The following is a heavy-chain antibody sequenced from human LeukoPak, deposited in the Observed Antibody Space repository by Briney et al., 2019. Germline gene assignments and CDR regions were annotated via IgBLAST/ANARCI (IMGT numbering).Heavy chain of an antibody. J-gene: IGHJ5*02. CDR3: ASPIGYCSGGSCSGFDP. D-gene: IGHD2-15*01. V-gene: IGHV4-4*02. CDR1: GGSISSSNW. CDR2: IYHSGST. Sequence: SETLSLTCAVSGGSISSSNWWSWVRQPPGKGLEWIGEIYHSGSTNYNPSLKSRVTISVDKSKNQFSLKLSSVTAADTAVYYCASPIGYCSGGSCSGFDPWGQGTLVTVSS.